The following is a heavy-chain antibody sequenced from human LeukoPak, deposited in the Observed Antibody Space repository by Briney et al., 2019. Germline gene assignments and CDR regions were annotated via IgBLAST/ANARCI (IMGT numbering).Heavy chain of an antibody. J-gene: IGHJ4*02. CDR1: GGSFSGYY. Sequence: SETLSLTCAVYGGSFSGYYWSWIRQPPGKGLEWIGEINHSGSTNYNPSLKSRVTISVDTSKNQFSLKLSSVTAADTAVYYCARRGIRYFDWLLAHYYFDYWGQGTLVTVSS. CDR3: ARRGIRYFDWLLAHYYFDY. D-gene: IGHD3-9*01. V-gene: IGHV4-34*01. CDR2: INHSGST.